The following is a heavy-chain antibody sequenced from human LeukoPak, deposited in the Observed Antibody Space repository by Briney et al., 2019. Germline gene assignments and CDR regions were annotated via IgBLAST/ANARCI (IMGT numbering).Heavy chain of an antibody. D-gene: IGHD4/OR15-4a*01. Sequence: GGSLRLSCAASGFTFNDYYLNWIRQAPGKGLEWVSHISSSGSTKHYADSVKGRFTISRDNTENSLYLQINSLRAEDTAVYYCARSGPGYYDGANYYRFDYWGQGTLVTVSS. CDR2: ISSSGSTK. CDR1: GFTFNDYY. J-gene: IGHJ4*02. V-gene: IGHV3-11*01. CDR3: ARSGPGYYDGANYYRFDY.